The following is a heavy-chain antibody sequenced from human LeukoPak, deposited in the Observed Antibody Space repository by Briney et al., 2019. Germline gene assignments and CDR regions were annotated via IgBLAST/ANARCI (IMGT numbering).Heavy chain of an antibody. Sequence: KSSETLSLTCTVSGGSISSYYWSWIRQPPGKGLEWIAYIYYSGSTNYNPSLKSRVAISVDTSKNQFSLKLSSVTAADTAVYYCARRYGSGSSETFDYWGQGTLVTVSS. D-gene: IGHD3-10*01. J-gene: IGHJ4*02. V-gene: IGHV4-59*01. CDR2: IYYSGST. CDR3: ARRYGSGSSETFDY. CDR1: GGSISSYY.